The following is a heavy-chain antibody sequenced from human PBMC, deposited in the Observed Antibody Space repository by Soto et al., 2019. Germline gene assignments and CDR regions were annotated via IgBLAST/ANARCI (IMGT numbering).Heavy chain of an antibody. V-gene: IGHV3-23*01. D-gene: IGHD6-13*01. CDR3: AKRHSAAWPNCFDS. J-gene: IGHJ4*02. CDR1: GFTFNNYA. CDR2: ISSNGDAT. Sequence: GGSLRLSCSASGFTFNNYAMNWVRQAPGKGLEWVSVISSNGDATFYADSVKGRFTISRDDSKNTVYLQMKSLRAEDTAVYYCAKRHSAAWPNCFDSWGQGTLVTVSS.